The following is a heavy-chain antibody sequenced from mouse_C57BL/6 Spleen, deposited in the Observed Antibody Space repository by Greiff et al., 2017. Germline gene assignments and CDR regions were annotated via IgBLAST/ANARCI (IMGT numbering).Heavy chain of an antibody. J-gene: IGHJ2*01. CDR1: GYTFTGYW. D-gene: IGHD2-1*01. CDR3: ARGGLGNCLDY. Sequence: VQLQQSGAELMKPGASVKLSCKATGYTFTGYWIEWVKQRPGHGLEWIGEILPGSGSTNYNAKFKGKATFTADTSSNTAYMQLSSLTTEDSAIYYCARGGLGNCLDYWGQGTTRTVSS. V-gene: IGHV1-9*01. CDR2: ILPGSGST.